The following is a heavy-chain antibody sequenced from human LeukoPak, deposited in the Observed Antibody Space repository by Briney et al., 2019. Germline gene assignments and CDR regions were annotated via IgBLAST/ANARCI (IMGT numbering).Heavy chain of an antibody. D-gene: IGHD3-10*01. CDR3: AKYFASGSYYKLPH. V-gene: IGHV3-23*01. J-gene: IGHJ1*01. CDR2: ISGSGAHT. CDR1: GFTFSSYA. Sequence: GGSLRLSCAASGFTFSSYAMSWVRQAPGKGLEWVSTISGSGAHTYYADSVKGRFTISRDNSKNTLYLQMNSLRAEDTAVYYCAKYFASGSYYKLPHWGQGTLVTVSS.